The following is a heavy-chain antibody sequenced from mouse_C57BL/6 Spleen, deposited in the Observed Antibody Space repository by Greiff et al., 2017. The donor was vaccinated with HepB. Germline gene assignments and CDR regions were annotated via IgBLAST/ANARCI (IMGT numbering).Heavy chain of an antibody. Sequence: QVQLQQSGAELARPGASVKMSCKASGYTFTSYTMHWVKQRPGQGLEWIGYINPSSGYTKYNQKFKDKATLTADKSSSTAYMQLSSLTSEDSAVYDCARTEAYYSNYVAYWGQGTLVTVAA. D-gene: IGHD2-5*01. CDR2: INPSSGYT. V-gene: IGHV1-4*01. CDR1: GYTFTSYT. J-gene: IGHJ3*01. CDR3: ARTEAYYSNYVAY.